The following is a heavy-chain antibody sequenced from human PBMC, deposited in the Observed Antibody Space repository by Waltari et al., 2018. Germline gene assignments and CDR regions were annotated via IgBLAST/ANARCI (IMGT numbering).Heavy chain of an antibody. Sequence: QVQLQESGPGLVKPSQTLSLTCTVSGGSISSGGYYWSWIHQHPGKGLEWIGYIYYSGSTYYNPSLKSRVTISVDTSKNQFSLKLSSVTAADTAVYYCARGWGYYYGSGSYIYNWFDPWGQGTLVTVSS. CDR1: GGSISSGGYY. J-gene: IGHJ5*02. V-gene: IGHV4-31*03. D-gene: IGHD3-10*01. CDR2: IYYSGST. CDR3: ARGWGYYYGSGSYIYNWFDP.